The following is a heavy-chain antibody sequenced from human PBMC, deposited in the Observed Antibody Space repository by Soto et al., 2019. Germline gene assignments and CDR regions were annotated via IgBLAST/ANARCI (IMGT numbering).Heavy chain of an antibody. Sequence: SDTLSLTCTVSGGSISSYYWSWIRQPPGKGLEWIGYIYYSGSTKYNPSLKSRVTISVDTSKNRFSLRLSSVTAADTAVYYCARVWGGAFDFWGQGTMVTVSS. V-gene: IGHV4-59*01. CDR2: IYYSGST. D-gene: IGHD3-10*01. CDR1: GGSISSYY. J-gene: IGHJ3*01. CDR3: ARVWGGAFDF.